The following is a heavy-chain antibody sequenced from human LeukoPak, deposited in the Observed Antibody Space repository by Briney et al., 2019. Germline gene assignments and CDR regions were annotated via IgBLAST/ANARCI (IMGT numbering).Heavy chain of an antibody. D-gene: IGHD2-2*01. Sequence: ASVKVSCKASGYTFTSYGISWVRQAPGQGLEWMGWISAYNGNTNYAQKLQGRVTMTTDISTSTAYMELRSLRSDDTAVYYCARDRVVVVPAAMGYFDLWGRGTLVTVSS. J-gene: IGHJ2*01. CDR2: ISAYNGNT. V-gene: IGHV1-18*04. CDR3: ARDRVVVVPAAMGYFDL. CDR1: GYTFTSYG.